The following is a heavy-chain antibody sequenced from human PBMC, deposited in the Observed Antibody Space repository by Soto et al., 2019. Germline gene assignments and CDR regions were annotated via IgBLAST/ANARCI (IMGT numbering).Heavy chain of an antibody. Sequence: LSLTCTVSGGSISNYYCNWIRQPAGKGLEWIGRIDTSGSTNYNPSLKSRVTMSVDTSKQEFSLKLSSVTAADTALYYCARGGQDFWSGPFDYWGRGALVTAPQ. CDR1: GGSISNYY. J-gene: IGHJ4*02. D-gene: IGHD3-3*01. V-gene: IGHV4-4*07. CDR2: IDTSGST. CDR3: ARGGQDFWSGPFDY.